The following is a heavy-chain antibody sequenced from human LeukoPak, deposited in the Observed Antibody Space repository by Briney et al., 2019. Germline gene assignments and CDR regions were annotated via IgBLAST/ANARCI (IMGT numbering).Heavy chain of an antibody. J-gene: IGHJ4*02. CDR2: INHSGST. CDR1: GGSFSGYY. D-gene: IGHD3-22*01. CDR3: ASLYYYDSSGFDY. Sequence: SXXLXLTCAVYGGSFSGYYWSWIRQPPGKGLEWIGEINHSGSTNYNPSLKSRVNISVDTSKNQFSLKLSSVTAADTAVYYCASLYYYDSSGFDYWGQGTLVTVSS. V-gene: IGHV4-34*01.